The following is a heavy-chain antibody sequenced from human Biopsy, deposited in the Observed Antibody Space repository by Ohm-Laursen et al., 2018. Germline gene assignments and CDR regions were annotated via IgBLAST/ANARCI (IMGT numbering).Heavy chain of an antibody. D-gene: IGHD3-22*01. V-gene: IGHV4-59*01. CDR1: GDSISSYY. J-gene: IGHJ2*01. CDR3: AKDRGYYSDRTVPGYFDL. Sequence: PLSLPCTVSGDSISSYYWSWIRQPPGQGLQWIGYVYYTGSTDYNPSLQSRVTISVDTSKNHFSLRLRSVTPADTAIYYCAKDRGYYSDRTVPGYFDLWGRGTLVTVSS. CDR2: VYYTGST.